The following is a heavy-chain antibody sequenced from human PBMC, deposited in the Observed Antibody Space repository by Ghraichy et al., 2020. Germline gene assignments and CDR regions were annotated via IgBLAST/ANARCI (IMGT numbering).Heavy chain of an antibody. D-gene: IGHD3-3*01. V-gene: IGHV3-21*01. CDR3: ARDLELYNYYYYGMDV. CDR1: GFTFSSYS. Sequence: GESLNISCAASGFTFSSYSMNWVRQAPGKGLEWVSSISSSSSYIYYADSVKGRFTISRDNAKNSLYLQMNSLRAEDTAVYYCARDLELYNYYYYGMDVWGQGTTVTVSS. CDR2: ISSSSSYI. J-gene: IGHJ6*02.